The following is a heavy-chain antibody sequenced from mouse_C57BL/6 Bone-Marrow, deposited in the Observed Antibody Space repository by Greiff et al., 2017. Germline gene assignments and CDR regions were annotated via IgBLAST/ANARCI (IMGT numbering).Heavy chain of an antibody. CDR2: IDPETGGT. CDR3: TRGGAMDY. V-gene: IGHV1-15*01. Sequence: VQLQQSGAELVRPGASVPLSCKASGYTFTDYEMHWVKQTPVHGLEWIGAIDPETGGTAYNQKFKGKAILTADKSSSTAYMELRSLTSEDSAVYYCTRGGAMDYWGQGTSVTVSS. J-gene: IGHJ4*01. CDR1: GYTFTDYE.